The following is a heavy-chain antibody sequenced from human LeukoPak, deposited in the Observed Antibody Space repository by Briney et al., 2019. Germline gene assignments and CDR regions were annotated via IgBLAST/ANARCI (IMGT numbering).Heavy chain of an antibody. J-gene: IGHJ6*04. CDR2: IYYSGST. Sequence: PSETLSLTRTVSGGSISSSSYYWGWIRQPPGKGLEWIGSIYYSGSTYYNPSLKSRVTISVDTSKNQFSLKLSSATAADTAVYYCARLTLLLSPEVDVWGKGTTVTVSS. V-gene: IGHV4-39*01. CDR1: GGSISSSSYY. D-gene: IGHD3-10*01. CDR3: ARLTLLLSPEVDV.